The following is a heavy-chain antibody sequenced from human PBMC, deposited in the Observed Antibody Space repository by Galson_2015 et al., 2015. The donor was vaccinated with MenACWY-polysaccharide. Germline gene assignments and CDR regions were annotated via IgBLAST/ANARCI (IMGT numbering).Heavy chain of an antibody. CDR1: GFAFSSHA. J-gene: IGHJ5*02. CDR2: ITGDGSTS. CDR3: AKTEARNRGPFDL. Sequence: SLRLSCAASGFAFSSHAMGWVRRAPEKGLEWVSSITGDGSTSFYADSVRGRFTLSKDNSQNTLFMQMNSLRAEDTALYYGAKTEARNRGPFDLWGQGTLVTFSS. V-gene: IGHV3-23*01. D-gene: IGHD4-11*01.